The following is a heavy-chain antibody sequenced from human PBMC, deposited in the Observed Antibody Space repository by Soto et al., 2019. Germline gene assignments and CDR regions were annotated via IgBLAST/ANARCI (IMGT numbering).Heavy chain of an antibody. CDR2: ISIGSSTI. CDR3: ARDNGMVGSFDP. J-gene: IGHJ5*02. V-gene: IGHV3-48*02. CDR1: GFTFSSYS. Sequence: GGSLRLSCAASGFTFSSYSMNWARQAPGKGLEWVSYISIGSSTIYYADSVKGRFTISRDDAKNSLYLQMNSLRDEDTAVYYCARDNGMVGSFDPWGQGTLVTVSS. D-gene: IGHD2-15*01.